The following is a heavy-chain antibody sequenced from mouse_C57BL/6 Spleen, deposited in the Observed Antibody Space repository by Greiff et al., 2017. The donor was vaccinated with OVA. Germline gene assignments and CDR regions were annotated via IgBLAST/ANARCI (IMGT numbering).Heavy chain of an antibody. CDR1: GYTFTSYW. D-gene: IGHD3-2*02. Sequence: QVQLQQPGAELVKPGASVKLSCKASGYTFTSYWMHWVKQRPGQGLEWIGMIHPNSGSTNYNEKFKSKATLTVDKSSSTAYMQLSSLTSEDSAVYYCARGTAQTTSWFDYWGQGTLVTVSA. CDR3: ARGTAQTTSWFDY. CDR2: IHPNSGST. V-gene: IGHV1-64*01. J-gene: IGHJ3*01.